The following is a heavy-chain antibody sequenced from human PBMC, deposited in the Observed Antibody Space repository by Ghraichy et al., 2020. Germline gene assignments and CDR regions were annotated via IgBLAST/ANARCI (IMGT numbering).Heavy chain of an antibody. CDR1: GFTFSSYW. V-gene: IGHV3-7*01. CDR2: IKQDGSEK. Sequence: GSLRLSCAASGFTFSSYWMSWVRQAPGKGLEWVANIKQDGSEKYYVDSVKGRFTISRDNAKNSLYLQMNSLRAEDTAVYYCARVREEYSSSWYYYYYMDVWGKGTTVTVSS. CDR3: ARVREEYSSSWYYYYYMDV. J-gene: IGHJ6*03. D-gene: IGHD6-13*01.